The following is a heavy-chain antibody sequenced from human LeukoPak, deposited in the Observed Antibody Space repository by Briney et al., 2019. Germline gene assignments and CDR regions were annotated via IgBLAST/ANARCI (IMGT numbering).Heavy chain of an antibody. J-gene: IGHJ4*02. CDR2: TSYDGSHK. D-gene: IGHD3-10*01. CDR3: AKDIMVQGVINGFDY. CDR1: GGSISSSS. Sequence: HASGTLSLTCTVSGGSISSSSYYWGWIRQAPGKGLEWVAVTSYDGSHKHYADSVKGRFTISRDNSENTLYLQMNSLRTEDTAVYYCAKDIMVQGVINGFDYWGQGTLVTVSS. V-gene: IGHV3-30*18.